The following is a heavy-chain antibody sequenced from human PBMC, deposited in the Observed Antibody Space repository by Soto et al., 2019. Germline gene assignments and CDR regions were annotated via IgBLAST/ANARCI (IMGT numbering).Heavy chain of an antibody. CDR2: MNPNSGNT. Sequence: QVQLVQSGAEVKKPGASVKVSCKTSGYTFTNYNINWVRQATGQGLEWMGRMNPNSGNTGHAQKFQGRVTMTRNTSITTAYMELSSLRSGDTAVYYCARAEPYSTSSPFDYWGQGTLVTVSS. CDR3: ARAEPYSTSSPFDY. J-gene: IGHJ4*02. CDR1: GYTFTNYN. V-gene: IGHV1-8*01. D-gene: IGHD6-6*01.